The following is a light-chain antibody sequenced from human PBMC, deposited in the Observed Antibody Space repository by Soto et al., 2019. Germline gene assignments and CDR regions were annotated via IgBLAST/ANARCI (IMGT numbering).Light chain of an antibody. V-gene: IGLV8-61*01. Sequence: QTVVTQEPSFSVSPGRTVTLTCGLSSGSVSTSYYPSWYQQTPGQAPRTLIYNTNTRSSGVPDRFSGSILGNKAALTITGAQADDESDYYCVLYMGSGTWVFGGVTKLTVL. J-gene: IGLJ3*02. CDR2: NTN. CDR3: VLYMGSGTWV. CDR1: SGSVSTSYY.